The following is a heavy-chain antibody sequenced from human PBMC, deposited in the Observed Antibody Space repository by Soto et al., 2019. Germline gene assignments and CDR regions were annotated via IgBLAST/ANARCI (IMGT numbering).Heavy chain of an antibody. CDR1: GFTFSSYA. CDR2: ISGSGGST. J-gene: IGHJ6*02. V-gene: IGHV3-23*01. D-gene: IGHD6-13*01. CDR3: AKSGSWAAAALFDYYYGMDV. Sequence: EVQLLESGGGLVQPGGSLRLSCAASGFTFSSYAMSWVRQAPGKGLEWVSAISGSGGSTYYADSVKGRFTISRDNSKITLYLQMNSLRAEDTAVYYCAKSGSWAAAALFDYYYGMDVWGQGTTVTVSS.